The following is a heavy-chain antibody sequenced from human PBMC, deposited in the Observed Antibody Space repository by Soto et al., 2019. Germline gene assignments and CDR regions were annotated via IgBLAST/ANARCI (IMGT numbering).Heavy chain of an antibody. CDR1: GGTFSSYT. J-gene: IGHJ5*02. CDR2: IIPILGIA. D-gene: IGHD3-10*01. CDR3: ARDRLWFGGLDVGGFDP. Sequence: QVQLVQSGAEVKKPGSSVKVSCKASGGTFSSYTISWVRQAPGRGLEWMGRIIPILGIANYAQKFQGRVTITADKASSTAYMELSGLRSEDTAVYYCARDRLWFGGLDVGGFDPWGQGTLVTVSS. V-gene: IGHV1-69*08.